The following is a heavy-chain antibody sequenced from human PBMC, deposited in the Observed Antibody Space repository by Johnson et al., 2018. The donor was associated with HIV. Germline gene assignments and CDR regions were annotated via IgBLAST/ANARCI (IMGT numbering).Heavy chain of an antibody. CDR3: AKDWVYSSSPLGAFDI. D-gene: IGHD6-6*01. CDR2: ISYDGSYK. CDR1: GFTFSTYG. V-gene: IGHV3-30*18. Sequence: QLVESGGGVVQPGRSLRLSCAASGFTFSTYGMHWVRQAPGKGLEWVALISYDGSYKYYADSVKGRFTISRDNSKNTLYLQMNSLRAEDTAVYYCAKDWVYSSSPLGAFDIWGQGTMVTVSS. J-gene: IGHJ3*02.